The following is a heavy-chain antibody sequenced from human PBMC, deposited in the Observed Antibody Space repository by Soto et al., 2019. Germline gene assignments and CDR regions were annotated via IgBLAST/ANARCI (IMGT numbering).Heavy chain of an antibody. CDR2: INSDGSST. CDR3: ARDSPSRYDSSGYYDY. J-gene: IGHJ4*02. CDR1: GITFSSYW. Sequence: GGSLRLSCAASGITFSSYWMHWVRQAPGKGLVWVSRINSDGSSTSYADSVKGRFTISRDNAKNTLYLQMHSLRAEDTAVSCCARDSPSRYDSSGYYDYWGQGTLVTVSS. V-gene: IGHV3-74*01. D-gene: IGHD3-22*01.